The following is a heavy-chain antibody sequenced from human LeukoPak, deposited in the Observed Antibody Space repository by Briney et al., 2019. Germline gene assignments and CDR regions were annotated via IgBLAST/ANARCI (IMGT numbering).Heavy chain of an antibody. J-gene: IGHJ4*02. Sequence: ASVKVSCKASGYTFTSYGISWVRQAPGQGLEWMGWISAYNGNTNYAQKLQGRVTMTTDTSTSTAYMELRSLRSDDTAVYCCARRTNYCSSTSCYVDYFDYWGQGTLVTVSS. D-gene: IGHD2-2*01. CDR1: GYTFTSYG. V-gene: IGHV1-18*01. CDR3: ARRTNYCSSTSCYVDYFDY. CDR2: ISAYNGNT.